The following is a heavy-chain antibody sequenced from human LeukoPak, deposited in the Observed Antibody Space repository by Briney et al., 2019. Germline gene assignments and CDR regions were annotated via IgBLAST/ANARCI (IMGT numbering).Heavy chain of an antibody. J-gene: IGHJ4*02. Sequence: SLRLSCAVSGFIFDDYAMHWVRQAPGKGLEWVSGITWGRDNLAYADSVKGRFTISRDNAKNSLYLQMNSLRAEDTAVYHCARDMPRVRELLPYWGQGTLATVSS. V-gene: IGHV3-9*01. D-gene: IGHD3-10*01. CDR2: ITWGRDNL. CDR1: GFIFDDYA. CDR3: ARDMPRVRELLPY.